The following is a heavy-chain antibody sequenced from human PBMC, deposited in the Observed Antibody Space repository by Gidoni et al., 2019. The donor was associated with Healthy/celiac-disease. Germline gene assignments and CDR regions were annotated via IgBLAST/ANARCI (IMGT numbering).Heavy chain of an antibody. D-gene: IGHD2-2*02. CDR2: IIPSFGTE. CDR1: GGTFTSYA. Sequence: QVXLVQSGAEVKQPGSSVKVSFTASGGTFTSYAISWVRQAPGQGLDGMGGIIPSFGTENYAKKFQGRVTITXDESXSTAYXXLSXXXSXXXAVXXXGREXAIPXXIPXXXYGXXVWGXGTTXTVSS. CDR3: GREXAIPXXIPXXXYGXXV. V-gene: IGHV1-69*01. J-gene: IGHJ6*01.